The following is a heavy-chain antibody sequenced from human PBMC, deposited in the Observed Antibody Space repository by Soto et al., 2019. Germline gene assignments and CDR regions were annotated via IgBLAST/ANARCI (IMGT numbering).Heavy chain of an antibody. CDR1: GGSISSSSYY. J-gene: IGHJ4*02. Sequence: QLQLQESGPGLVKPSETLSLTCTVSGGSISSSSYYWSWIRQPPGKGLEWIGTIYPSGDTYYNPSLKSRVTISVDTSKKQISLKLSSVTAADSAVYYCARNIVAAALDYWGQGTLVTVSS. D-gene: IGHD6-13*01. V-gene: IGHV4-39*01. CDR2: IYPSGDT. CDR3: ARNIVAAALDY.